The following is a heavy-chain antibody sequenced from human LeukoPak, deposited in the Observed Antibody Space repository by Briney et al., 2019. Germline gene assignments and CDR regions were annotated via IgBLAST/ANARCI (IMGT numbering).Heavy chain of an antibody. CDR1: GFTFNTYT. V-gene: IGHV3-48*01. Sequence: PGGSLRLSCAASGFTFNTYTMNWVRQAPGKGLEWVSYISGSSGIIDYADSVRVRFIISRDNATNSLYLQMNSLRADDTAVYYCAKAFGANRWHFFDHWGQGTLVTVSS. D-gene: IGHD4/OR15-4a*01. CDR2: ISGSSGII. CDR3: AKAFGANRWHFFDH. J-gene: IGHJ4*02.